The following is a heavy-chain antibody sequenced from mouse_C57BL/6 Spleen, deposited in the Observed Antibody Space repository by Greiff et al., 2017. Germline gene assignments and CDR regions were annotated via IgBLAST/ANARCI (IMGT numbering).Heavy chain of an antibody. Sequence: QVQLQQSGPELVKPGASVKISCKASGYAFSSSWMNWVKQRPGKGLEWIGRIYPGDGDTNYNGKFKRKATLTADKSSSTAYMQLSCLTSEASAVSFCAIIPSVVAPFDYWGQGTTLTVSS. D-gene: IGHD1-1*01. CDR2: IYPGDGDT. V-gene: IGHV1-82*01. CDR1: GYAFSSSW. CDR3: AIIPSVVAPFDY. J-gene: IGHJ2*01.